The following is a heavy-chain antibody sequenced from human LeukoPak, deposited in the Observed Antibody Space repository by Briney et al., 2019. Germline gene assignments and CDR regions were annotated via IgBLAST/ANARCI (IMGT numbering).Heavy chain of an antibody. CDR3: ATMVRGVFDFDY. CDR2: IDSSGTT. V-gene: IGHV4-38-2*02. D-gene: IGHD3-10*01. J-gene: IGHJ4*02. CDR1: GYSISSGYY. Sequence: SETLSLTCTVSGYSISSGYYWGWIRQPPGKGLEWIGTIDSSGTTYYNPSLKSRVTLFVDTSKSQFSLKLSSVTAADTAVYYCATMVRGVFDFDYWGQGTLVTVSS.